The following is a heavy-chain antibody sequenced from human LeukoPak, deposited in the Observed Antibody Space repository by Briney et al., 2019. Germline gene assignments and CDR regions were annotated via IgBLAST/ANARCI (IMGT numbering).Heavy chain of an antibody. D-gene: IGHD1-26*01. V-gene: IGHV3-23*01. Sequence: GGSLRLSCAASGFTFSSYAMSWVRQAPGKGLEWVSAISGSGGSTYYADSVKGRFTISRDNSKNTLYLQMNSLRAEDTAVYYCEASGSYSNVAGYWGQGTLVTVSS. CDR3: EASGSYSNVAGY. J-gene: IGHJ4*02. CDR2: ISGSGGST. CDR1: GFTFSSYA.